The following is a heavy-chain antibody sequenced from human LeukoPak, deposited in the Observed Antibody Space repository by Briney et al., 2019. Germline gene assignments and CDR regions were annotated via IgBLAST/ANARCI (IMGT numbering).Heavy chain of an antibody. Sequence: ASVRVSCKASGYTFTSHGISWVRQAPGQGLEWMGWISAYNGNTNYAQKLQGRVTMTTDTSTSTAYMELRSLRSDDTAVYYCARGNYGSGSYGEAFDIWGQGTMVTVSS. CDR2: ISAYNGNT. CDR1: GYTFTSHG. CDR3: ARGNYGSGSYGEAFDI. J-gene: IGHJ3*02. V-gene: IGHV1-18*01. D-gene: IGHD3-10*01.